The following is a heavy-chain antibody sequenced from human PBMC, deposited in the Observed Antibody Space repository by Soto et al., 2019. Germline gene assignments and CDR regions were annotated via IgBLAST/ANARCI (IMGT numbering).Heavy chain of an antibody. CDR3: ARSYYYGSGSYLV. Sequence: GGSLRLSCAASGFTVRSNYMSWVRQAPGKGLEWVSVIYSGGSTYYADSVKGRFTISRDSSKNTLYLQMNSLRTDDTAVYYCARSYYYGSGSYLVWGQGTLVTVSS. V-gene: IGHV3-53*01. CDR2: IYSGGST. J-gene: IGHJ4*02. CDR1: GFTVRSNY. D-gene: IGHD3-10*01.